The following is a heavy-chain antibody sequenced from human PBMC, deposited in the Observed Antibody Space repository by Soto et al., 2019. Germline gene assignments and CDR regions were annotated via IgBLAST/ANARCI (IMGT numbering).Heavy chain of an antibody. D-gene: IGHD3-22*01. CDR2: ISAYNGNT. CDR3: ARDGPLRYYYDSSGYYNPFDY. Sequence: ASVKVSCKASGYTFTSYGISWVRQAPGQGLEWMGWISAYNGNTNYAQKLQGRVTMTTDTSTSTAYMELRSLSSDDTAVYYCARDGPLRYYYDSSGYYNPFDYWGQGTLVTVS. J-gene: IGHJ4*02. V-gene: IGHV1-18*04. CDR1: GYTFTSYG.